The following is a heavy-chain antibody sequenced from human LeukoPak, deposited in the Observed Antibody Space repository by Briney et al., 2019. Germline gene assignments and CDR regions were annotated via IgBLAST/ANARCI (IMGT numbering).Heavy chain of an antibody. CDR3: ARPSSIAARSGYYYMDV. CDR1: GYTFTSYD. Sequence: ASVRVSCKASGYTFTSYDINWVRQAPGQGLEWMGWMNPNSGNTGYAQKFQGRVTITRNTSISTAYMELSSLRSEDTAVYYCARPSSIAARSGYYYMDVWGKGTTVTVSS. J-gene: IGHJ6*03. D-gene: IGHD6-6*01. CDR2: MNPNSGNT. V-gene: IGHV1-8*03.